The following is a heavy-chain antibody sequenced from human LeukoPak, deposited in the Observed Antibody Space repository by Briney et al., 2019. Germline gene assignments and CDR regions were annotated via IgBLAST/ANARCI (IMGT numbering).Heavy chain of an antibody. CDR2: ISGSGGST. J-gene: IGHJ6*03. Sequence: GGSLRLSCAASGFTFSSYAMSWVRQAPGKGLEWVSAISGSGGSTYYADSVKGRVTIARDNSKNTLYLQMNSLRAEDTAVYYCARVRRCVTPSCYEDHYYYDMDVWGKGTTVTVSS. V-gene: IGHV3-23*01. CDR3: ARVRRCVTPSCYEDHYYYDMDV. CDR1: GFTFSSYA. D-gene: IGHD2-2*01.